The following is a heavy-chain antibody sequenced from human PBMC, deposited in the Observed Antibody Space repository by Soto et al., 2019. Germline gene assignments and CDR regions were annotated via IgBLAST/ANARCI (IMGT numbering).Heavy chain of an antibody. CDR2: INHSGST. V-gene: IGHV4-34*01. CDR3: AKVDCSSTSCYPYYYYGMDV. Sequence: QVQLQQWGAGLLKPSETLSLTCAVYGGSFSGYYWSWIRQPPGKGLEWIGEINHSGSTNYNPSLKSRVTISVDTSKNQFSLKLSSVTAADTAVYYCAKVDCSSTSCYPYYYYGMDVWGQGTTVTVSS. J-gene: IGHJ6*02. D-gene: IGHD2-2*01. CDR1: GGSFSGYY.